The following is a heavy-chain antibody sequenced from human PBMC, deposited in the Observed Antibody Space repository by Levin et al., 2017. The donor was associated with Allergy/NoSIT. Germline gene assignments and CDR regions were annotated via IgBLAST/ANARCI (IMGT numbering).Heavy chain of an antibody. CDR3: ARVALTDAFDI. CDR2: IYYSGSS. V-gene: IGHV4-39*07. CDR1: GDSISSTNHY. J-gene: IGHJ3*02. Sequence: SQTLSLTCTVSGDSISSTNHYWGWLRQPPGKGLEWIGHIYYSGSSYYNPSLKSRLTISLDTPKNQFSLKLGSVTAADTAVYYCARVALTDAFDIWGHGRMVTVSS. D-gene: IGHD1-14*01.